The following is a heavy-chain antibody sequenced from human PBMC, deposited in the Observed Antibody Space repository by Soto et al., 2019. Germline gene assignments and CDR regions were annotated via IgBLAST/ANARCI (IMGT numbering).Heavy chain of an antibody. J-gene: IGHJ6*03. CDR1: GFTFSGSA. D-gene: IGHD3-3*01. V-gene: IGHV3-73*01. CDR2: IRSKANNYAT. Sequence: GGSLRLSCAASGFTFSGSAMHWVRQASGKGLEWVGRIRSKANNYATAYGASVKGRFTISRDDSKNTAYLQMNSLKTEDTAVYYCSRQASDFWSGRPQYYMDVWGKGTTVTVSS. CDR3: SRQASDFWSGRPQYYMDV.